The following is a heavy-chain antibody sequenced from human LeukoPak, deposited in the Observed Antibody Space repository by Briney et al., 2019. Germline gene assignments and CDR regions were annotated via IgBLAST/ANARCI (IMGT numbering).Heavy chain of an antibody. Sequence: GGSLRLSCAASGFTLSSYSMNWVRQAPGKGLEWVSSISSSSSYIFYADSVKGRFTISRDNAKNSLYLQMNSLRVEDTAVYYCARFLKTGYWAQYYYFDLWGRGTLVTVSS. CDR2: ISSSSSYI. D-gene: IGHD3-9*01. J-gene: IGHJ2*01. CDR1: GFTLSSYS. CDR3: ARFLKTGYWAQYYYFDL. V-gene: IGHV3-21*01.